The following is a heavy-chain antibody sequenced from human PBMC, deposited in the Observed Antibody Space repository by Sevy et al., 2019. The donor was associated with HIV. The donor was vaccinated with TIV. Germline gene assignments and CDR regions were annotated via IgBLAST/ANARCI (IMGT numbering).Heavy chain of an antibody. D-gene: IGHD3-22*01. CDR1: GGSFSGYY. Sequence: SETLSLTCAVYGGSFSGYYWSWIRQPPGKGLEWIGEINHSGSTNYNPTLKSRVTISVDTSKNQFSLKLSSVTAADTAVYYCARGCYYYDSSGYYSGFCYFDYWGQGTLVTVSS. CDR3: ARGCYYYDSSGYYSGFCYFDY. CDR2: INHSGST. V-gene: IGHV4-34*01. J-gene: IGHJ4*02.